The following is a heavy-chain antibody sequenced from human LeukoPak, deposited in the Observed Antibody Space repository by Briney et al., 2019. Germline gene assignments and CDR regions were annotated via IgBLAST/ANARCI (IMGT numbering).Heavy chain of an antibody. CDR2: ISYDGSNL. D-gene: IGHD2-8*01. Sequence: GGSLPLSCAASGFTFSSYVMHLVREAPGKGPEGVAVISYDGSNLYYADSVKGRLTICRDNSKHTLSLQMNSLRAGDTAVYYCARDPNTNGAASAFDIWGQGTMVTVSS. J-gene: IGHJ3*02. V-gene: IGHV3-30*04. CDR3: ARDPNTNGAASAFDI. CDR1: GFTFSSYV.